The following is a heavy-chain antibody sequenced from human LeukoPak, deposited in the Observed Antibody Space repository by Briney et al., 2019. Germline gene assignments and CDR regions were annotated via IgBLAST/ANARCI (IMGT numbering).Heavy chain of an antibody. J-gene: IGHJ3*02. CDR2: IRQDGSEK. Sequence: GGSLRLSCAASGFTFSGHWMSWVRQAPGKGLEWVASIRQDGSEKHYVDSVEGRFTISRDNAKSSLHLQMNRLRAEDTAVYYCAKGSSRPPNAFDIWGQGTLVTVSS. V-gene: IGHV3-7*01. D-gene: IGHD6-6*01. CDR1: GFTFSGHW. CDR3: AKGSSRPPNAFDI.